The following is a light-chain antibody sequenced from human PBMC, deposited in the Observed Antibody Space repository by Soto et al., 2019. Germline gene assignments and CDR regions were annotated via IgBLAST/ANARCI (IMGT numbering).Light chain of an antibody. CDR2: EAT. Sequence: QSALTQPASVSGSPGQSITISCAGTRSDLGASNSVSWYQHLPGRSPTLIIYEATNRPSGVSERFSGSKAGDTASLTISGLQADDESEYFCISYKTDDTFVFGGGTKVTVL. J-gene: IGLJ1*01. CDR1: RSDLGASNS. V-gene: IGLV2-14*01. CDR3: ISYKTDDTFV.